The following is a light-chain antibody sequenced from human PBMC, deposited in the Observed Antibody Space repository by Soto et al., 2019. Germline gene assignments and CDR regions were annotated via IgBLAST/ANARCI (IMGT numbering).Light chain of an antibody. CDR1: QSVNSW. CDR3: QQYENLPT. CDR2: DAS. V-gene: IGKV1-33*01. J-gene: IGKJ5*01. Sequence: DIQMTQSPSVLSASVGDRVTITCRASQSVNSWLAWYQQKPGRAPKLLIYDASNLEAGVPSRFRGSGSGTDFTFTISRLQPEDIATYYCQQYENLPTFGQGTRLEIK.